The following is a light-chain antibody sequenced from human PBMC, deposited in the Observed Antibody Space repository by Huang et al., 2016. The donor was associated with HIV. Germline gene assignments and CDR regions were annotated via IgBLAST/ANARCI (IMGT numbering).Light chain of an antibody. J-gene: IGKJ4*01. Sequence: EIVLTQSPATLSLSPGERATLSCRASQSVSSYLAWYQQKPGQAPRLLIYDASNRATGSPARFSGSGSGTDFTLTISSLEPEDFAVYYCQQRSNWPPRTTFGGGTKVEIK. V-gene: IGKV3-11*01. CDR2: DAS. CDR3: QQRSNWPPRTT. CDR1: QSVSSY.